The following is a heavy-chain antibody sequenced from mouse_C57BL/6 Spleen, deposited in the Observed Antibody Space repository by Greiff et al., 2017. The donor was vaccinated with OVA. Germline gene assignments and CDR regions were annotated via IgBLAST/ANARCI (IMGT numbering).Heavy chain of an antibody. D-gene: IGHD2-3*01. Sequence: EVKLMESGPELVKPGASVKMSCKASGYTFTDYNMHWVKQSHGKSLEWIGYINPNNGGTSYNQKFKGKATLTVNKSSSTAYMELRSLTSEDSAVYYCARWLLRVMDYWGQGTSVTVSS. CDR2: INPNNGGT. CDR1: GYTFTDYN. J-gene: IGHJ4*01. V-gene: IGHV1-22*01. CDR3: ARWLLRVMDY.